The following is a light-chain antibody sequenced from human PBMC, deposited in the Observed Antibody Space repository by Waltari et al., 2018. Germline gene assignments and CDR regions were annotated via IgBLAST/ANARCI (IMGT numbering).Light chain of an antibody. J-gene: IGKJ5*01. CDR2: WAS. Sequence: DLVLTQSPESLVLYLDERATIDCTSSQSVFYSPNNKNSVAWYQQRPGQPPKVLIYWASTRESGVPDRFSGSGSRTNFTLTISSLQAEDVAVYYCQQYYTSPQFGQGTRLEIK. CDR1: QSVFYSPNNKNS. CDR3: QQYYTSPQ. V-gene: IGKV4-1*01.